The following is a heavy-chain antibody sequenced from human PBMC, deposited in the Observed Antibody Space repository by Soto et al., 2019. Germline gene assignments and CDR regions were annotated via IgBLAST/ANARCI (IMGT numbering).Heavy chain of an antibody. D-gene: IGHD2-21*02. J-gene: IGHJ4*02. CDR2: ISYDGSNK. CDR3: AKDGLAYCGGDCYIHY. Sequence: QVQLVESGGGVVQPGRSLRLSCAASGFTFSSYGMHWVRQAPGKGLEWVAVISYDGSNKYYADSVKGRFTISRDNSKNTVYMQMNSLRAEDTDVYYCAKDGLAYCGGDCYIHYWGQGTLVTVSS. V-gene: IGHV3-30*18. CDR1: GFTFSSYG.